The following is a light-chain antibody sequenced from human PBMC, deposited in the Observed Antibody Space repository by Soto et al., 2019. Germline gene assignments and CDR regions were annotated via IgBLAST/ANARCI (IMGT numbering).Light chain of an antibody. Sequence: QSVLTQPACGSWSPGQSITISCTGTSSDVGSSNYVSWYQHHPGKAPQLIIFDVSDRPSGVSHRFSGSKSGNTASLIISGLLAEDEAYYYCSSYTRGKSWVFGGGTKLTVL. CDR2: DVS. J-gene: IGLJ3*02. V-gene: IGLV2-14*03. CDR1: SSDVGSSNY. CDR3: SSYTRGKSWV.